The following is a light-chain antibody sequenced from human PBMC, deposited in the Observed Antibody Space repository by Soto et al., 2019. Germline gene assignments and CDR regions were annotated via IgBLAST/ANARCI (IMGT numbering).Light chain of an antibody. CDR3: QQYNNWPPWT. CDR1: QSISNW. J-gene: IGKJ1*01. CDR2: DAS. V-gene: IGKV1-5*01. Sequence: DIQMTQSPSTLSASVGDRLTITCRASQSISNWLAWYQQRPGKAPKLLIFDASSLESGVPSRFSGSGSGTEFNLTISRLQPDDFATYYCQQYNNWPPWTFGQGTKVDIK.